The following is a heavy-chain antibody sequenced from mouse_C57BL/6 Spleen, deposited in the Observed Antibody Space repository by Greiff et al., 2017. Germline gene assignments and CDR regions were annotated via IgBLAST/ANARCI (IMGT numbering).Heavy chain of an antibody. CDR3: ARHEDPSSYYDGSSFAY. CDR2: FYPGSGSI. J-gene: IGHJ3*01. D-gene: IGHD1-1*01. V-gene: IGHV1-62-2*01. Sequence: VQLQQSGAELVKPGASVKLSCKASGYTFTEYTIHWVKQRSGQGLEWIGWFYPGSGSIKYNEKFKDKATLTADKSSSTVYMELSRLTSEDSAVYFCARHEDPSSYYDGSSFAYWGQGTLVTVSA. CDR1: GYTFTEYT.